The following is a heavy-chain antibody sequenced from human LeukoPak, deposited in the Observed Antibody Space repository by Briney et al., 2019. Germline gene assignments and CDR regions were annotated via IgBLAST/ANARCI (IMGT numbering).Heavy chain of an antibody. D-gene: IGHD6-13*01. V-gene: IGHV4-59*01. CDR1: GGSTSSYY. CDR3: ARSSEQLVPIYFDY. CDR2: IYYSGST. J-gene: IGHJ4*02. Sequence: PSETLSLTCTVSGGSTSSYYWSWIRQPPGKGLEWIGYIYYSGSTNYNPSLKSRVTISVDTSKNQFSLKLSSVTAADTAVYYCARSSEQLVPIYFDYWGQGTLVTVSS.